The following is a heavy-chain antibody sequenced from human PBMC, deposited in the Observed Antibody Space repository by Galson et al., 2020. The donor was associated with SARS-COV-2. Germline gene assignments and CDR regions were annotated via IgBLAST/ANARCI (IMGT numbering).Heavy chain of an antibody. Sequence: GESLKISCAASGFTFSSYGMHWVRQAPGKGLEWVAVIWYDGSNKYYADSVKGRFTISRDNSKNTLYLQMNSLRAEDTAVYYCARDFILYYDSSGYSDVDAFDIWGQGTMVTVSS. CDR3: ARDFILYYDSSGYSDVDAFDI. J-gene: IGHJ3*02. CDR2: IWYDGSNK. CDR1: GFTFSSYG. D-gene: IGHD3-22*01. V-gene: IGHV3-33*01.